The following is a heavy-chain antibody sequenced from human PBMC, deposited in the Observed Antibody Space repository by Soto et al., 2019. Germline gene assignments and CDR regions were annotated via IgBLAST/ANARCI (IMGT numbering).Heavy chain of an antibody. CDR2: ISAYNGNT. D-gene: IGHD6-25*01. Sequence: VASVKVSCKASGYTITSYGISWARQALGQGLEWMGWISAYNGNTNYAQKLQGRVTMTTDTSTSTAYMELRSLRSDDTAVYYCARDLGRAADDAFDIWGQGTMVTVSS. CDR1: GYTITSYG. CDR3: ARDLGRAADDAFDI. J-gene: IGHJ3*02. V-gene: IGHV1-18*01.